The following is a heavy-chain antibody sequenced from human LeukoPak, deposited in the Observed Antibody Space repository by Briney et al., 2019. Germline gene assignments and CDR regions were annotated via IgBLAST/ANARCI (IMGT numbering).Heavy chain of an antibody. V-gene: IGHV4-61*01. Sequence: SETLSLSCTVSGGSVSSGSYYWSWIRQPPGKGLEWIGYIYYSGSTNYNPSLKSRVTISVDTSKNQFSLKLSSVTAADTAVYYCARVGATYDAFDIWGQGTMVTVSS. J-gene: IGHJ3*02. CDR3: ARVGATYDAFDI. CDR2: IYYSGST. CDR1: GGSVSSGSYY. D-gene: IGHD1-26*01.